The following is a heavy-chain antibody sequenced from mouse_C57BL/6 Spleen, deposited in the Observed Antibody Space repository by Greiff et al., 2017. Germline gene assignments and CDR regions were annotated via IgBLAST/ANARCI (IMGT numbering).Heavy chain of an antibody. V-gene: IGHV1-54*01. CDR2: INPGSGGT. CDR3: ARSDYCGSSYPYYYAMDY. J-gene: IGHJ4*01. D-gene: IGHD1-1*01. Sequence: QVQLQQSGAELVRPGTSVKVSCKASGYAFTNYLIAWVKQRPGQGLEWIGVINPGSGGTNYNEKFKGKATLTADKSSSTAYMQLSSLTSEDSAVYFCARSDYCGSSYPYYYAMDYWGQGTSVTVSS. CDR1: GYAFTNYL.